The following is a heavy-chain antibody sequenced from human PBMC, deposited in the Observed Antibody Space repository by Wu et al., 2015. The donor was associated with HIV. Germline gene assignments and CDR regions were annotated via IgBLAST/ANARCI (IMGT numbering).Heavy chain of an antibody. CDR3: AKDGGIDWNDSGSDH. J-gene: IGHJ4*02. V-gene: IGHV1-18*01. CDR1: GYNFTKYG. CDR2: ISGGRQAPRPGYEWLGWMAPHDENV. D-gene: IGHD1-1*01. Sequence: QIQLVQSGIEVKKPGASVKVSCEASGYNFTKYGISWVRQAPGQGLEWMGWISGGRQAPRPGYEWLGWMAPHDENVHYAPKFEGRVTMTTNISTSTVYMELTRLTSDDTAVYYCAKDGGIDWNDSGSDHWGQGTL.